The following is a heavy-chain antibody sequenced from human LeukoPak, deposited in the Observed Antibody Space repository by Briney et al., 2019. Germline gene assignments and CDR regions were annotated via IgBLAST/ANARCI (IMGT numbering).Heavy chain of an antibody. Sequence: PGGSLRLSCAASGFTFSSYNMNWVRQAPGKGLEWVSSISTSGIYIYYADSVKGRFTISRDNAKNSLYLQMNSLRVEDTAVYYCARCTTGRTFGSLREIKRSREIDYWGQGTLVTVSS. V-gene: IGHV3-21*01. CDR2: ISTSGIYI. CDR1: GFTFSSYN. D-gene: IGHD1-1*01. CDR3: ARCTTGRTFGSLREIKRSREIDY. J-gene: IGHJ4*02.